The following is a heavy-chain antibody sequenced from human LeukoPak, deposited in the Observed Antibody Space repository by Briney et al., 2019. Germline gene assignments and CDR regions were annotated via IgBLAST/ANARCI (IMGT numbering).Heavy chain of an antibody. CDR1: GGSLNDYY. Sequence: SETLSLTCTVSGGSLNDYYWSWIRQPPGKGLEWIGYIYYSGSTNYNPSLKSRVTISVDTSKNQFSLKLSSVTAADTAVYYCAREYVRGDAFDIWGQGTMVTVSS. CDR3: AREYVRGDAFDI. J-gene: IGHJ3*02. D-gene: IGHD3-10*01. CDR2: IYYSGST. V-gene: IGHV4-59*01.